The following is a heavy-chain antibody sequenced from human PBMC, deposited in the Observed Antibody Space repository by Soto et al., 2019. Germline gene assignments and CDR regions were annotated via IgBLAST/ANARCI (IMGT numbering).Heavy chain of an antibody. J-gene: IGHJ4*02. CDR2: VSCSGTT. V-gene: IGHV4-59*01. CDR3: AREDGRYCSGATCYDHFDA. D-gene: IGHD2-2*01. CDR1: GGSMSSFF. Sequence: PSETLSLTCTVSGGSMSSFFWSWIRQPPGKGLEWIGFVSCSGTTNYNPSLRSRVTIALDMSKNRFSLKVSSVTAADTAMYYCAREDGRYCSGATCYDHFDAWGQGALVTVSS.